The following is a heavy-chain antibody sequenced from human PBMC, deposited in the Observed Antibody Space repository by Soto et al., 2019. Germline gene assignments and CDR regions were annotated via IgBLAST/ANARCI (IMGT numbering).Heavy chain of an antibody. CDR1: GFTFSSYG. J-gene: IGHJ5*02. CDR2: ISYDGSNK. V-gene: IGHV3-30*18. CDR3: AKDRITIVRGDAPSFDP. Sequence: QVQLVESGGGLVQPGRSLRLSCAASGFTFSSYGMHWVRQAPGKGLEWVAVISYDGSNKYYADSVKGRFTISRDNSKNTLYLQMNSLRAEDTAVYYCAKDRITIVRGDAPSFDPWGQGTLVTVSS. D-gene: IGHD3-10*01.